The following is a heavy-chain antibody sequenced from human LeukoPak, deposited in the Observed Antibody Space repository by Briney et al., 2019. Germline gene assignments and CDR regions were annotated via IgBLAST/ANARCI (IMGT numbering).Heavy chain of an antibody. Sequence: GGSLRLSCAASGFTFSNAWMSWVRQAPGKGLEWVGRIKSETDGGTTDYAAPVKGRFTISRDDSKNTLYLQMNSLKTEDTAVYYCTTDWDYYGSGSHDYWGQGTLVTVSS. CDR1: GFTFSNAW. CDR3: TTDWDYYGSGSHDY. D-gene: IGHD3-10*01. V-gene: IGHV3-15*01. J-gene: IGHJ4*02. CDR2: IKSETDGGTT.